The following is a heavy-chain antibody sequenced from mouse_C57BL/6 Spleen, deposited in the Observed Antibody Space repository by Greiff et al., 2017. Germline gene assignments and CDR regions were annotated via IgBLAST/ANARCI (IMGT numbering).Heavy chain of an antibody. J-gene: IGHJ3*01. V-gene: IGHV1-82*01. CDR3: ARSDSSGYWFAY. Sequence: LQESGPELVKPGASVKISCKASGYAFSSSWMNWVKQRPGKGLEWIGRIYPGDGDTNYNGKFKGKATLTADKSSSTAYMQLSSLTSEDSAVYFWARSDSSGYWFAYWGQGTLVTVSA. CDR1: GYAFSSSW. D-gene: IGHD3-2*02. CDR2: IYPGDGDT.